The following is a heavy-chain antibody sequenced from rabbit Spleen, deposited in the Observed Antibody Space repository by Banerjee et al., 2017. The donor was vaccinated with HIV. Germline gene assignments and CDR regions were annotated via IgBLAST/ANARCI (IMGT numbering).Heavy chain of an antibody. D-gene: IGHD1-1*01. CDR2: IYTGRGGT. CDR3: ARDSGDWCFDV. Sequence: QSLEESGGDLVKPGASLRLTCTASGFSFIAGYSMSWVRQAPGKGLEWIGAIYTGRGGTDYANWVNGRFTISSDNAQYTVHLQMNSLTAADTATYFCARDSGDWCFDVWGQGTLVTVS. V-gene: IGHV1S40*01. CDR1: GFSFIAGYS. J-gene: IGHJ2*01.